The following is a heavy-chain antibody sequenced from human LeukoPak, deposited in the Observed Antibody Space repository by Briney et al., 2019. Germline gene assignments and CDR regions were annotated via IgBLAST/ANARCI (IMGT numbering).Heavy chain of an antibody. CDR3: ARGGSSWYVDYSWFDP. CDR2: INHSGST. CDR1: GGSFSGYY. D-gene: IGHD6-13*01. Sequence: SETLSLTCAVYGGSFSGYYWSWIRQPPGKGLEWIGEINHSGSTNYNPSLKSRVTISVDTSKNQFSLKLSSVTAADTAVYYCARGGSSWYVDYSWFDPWGQGTLVTVSS. J-gene: IGHJ5*02. V-gene: IGHV4-34*01.